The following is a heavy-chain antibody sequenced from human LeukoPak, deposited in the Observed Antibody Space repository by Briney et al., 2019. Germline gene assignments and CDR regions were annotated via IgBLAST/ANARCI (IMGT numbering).Heavy chain of an antibody. CDR2: ISGSGGST. Sequence: GGTLRLSCAASGFTFSSYGMSWVRQAPGKGLEWVSAISGSGGSTYYADSVKGRFTISRDNAKNSLFLQMNSLRAEDMAVYYCAREGDGYNSPIDYWGQGTLVTVSS. CDR1: GFTFSSYG. CDR3: AREGDGYNSPIDY. D-gene: IGHD5-24*01. J-gene: IGHJ4*02. V-gene: IGHV3-23*01.